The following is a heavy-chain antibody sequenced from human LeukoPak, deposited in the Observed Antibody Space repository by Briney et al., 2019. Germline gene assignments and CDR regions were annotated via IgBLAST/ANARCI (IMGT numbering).Heavy chain of an antibody. J-gene: IGHJ4*02. Sequence: SETLSLTCTVSGGSVSSGSYYWSWIRQPPGKGLEWIGSIYHSGSTYYNPSLKSRVTISVDTSKNQFSLKLSSVTAADTAVYYCARGSTMVRGILDYWGQGTLVTVSS. CDR2: IYHSGST. V-gene: IGHV4-39*07. CDR1: GGSVSSGSYY. D-gene: IGHD3-10*01. CDR3: ARGSTMVRGILDY.